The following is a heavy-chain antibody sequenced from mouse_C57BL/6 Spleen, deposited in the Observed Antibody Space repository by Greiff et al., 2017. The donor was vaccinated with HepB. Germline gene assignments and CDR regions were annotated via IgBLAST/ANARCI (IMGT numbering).Heavy chain of an antibody. CDR1: GYTFTSYW. J-gene: IGHJ3*01. D-gene: IGHD1-1*01. CDR3: TRAPFGTTVVPFAY. V-gene: IGHV1-5*01. CDR2: IYPGNSDT. Sequence: VQLKQSGTVLARPGASVKMSCKTSGYTFTSYWMHWVKQRPGQGLEWIGAIYPGNSDTSYNQKFKGKAKLTAVTSASTAYMELSSLTNEDSAVYYCTRAPFGTTVVPFAYWGQGTLVTVSA.